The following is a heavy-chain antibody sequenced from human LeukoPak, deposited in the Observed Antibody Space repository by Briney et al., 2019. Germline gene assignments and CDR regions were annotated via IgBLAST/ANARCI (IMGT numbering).Heavy chain of an antibody. CDR1: GYSISSGYY. Sequence: PSETLSLTYAVSGYSISSGYYWGWIRQPPGQGLEWIGSIYHSGSTYYNPSLKSQVTISVDTSKNQFSLKLSSVTAADTAVYYCARHQITIFGVANNCFDPWGQGTLVTVSS. CDR2: IYHSGST. CDR3: ARHQITIFGVANNCFDP. V-gene: IGHV4-38-2*01. D-gene: IGHD3-3*01. J-gene: IGHJ5*02.